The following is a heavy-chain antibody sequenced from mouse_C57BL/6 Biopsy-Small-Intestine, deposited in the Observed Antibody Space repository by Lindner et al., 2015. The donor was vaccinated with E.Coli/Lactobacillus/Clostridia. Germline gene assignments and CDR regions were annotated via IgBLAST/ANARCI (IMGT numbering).Heavy chain of an antibody. CDR2: INPNNGGT. CDR3: AGGVNYWYFDV. CDR1: GYTFTDYN. D-gene: IGHD2-2*01. J-gene: IGHJ1*03. V-gene: IGHV1-18*01. Sequence: ESGYTFTDYNMDWVKQSHGKSLEWIGDINPNNGGTIYNQKFKGKATLTVDKSSSTAYLQLSSLTSEDTAVYYCAGGVNYWYFDVWGTGTTVTVSS.